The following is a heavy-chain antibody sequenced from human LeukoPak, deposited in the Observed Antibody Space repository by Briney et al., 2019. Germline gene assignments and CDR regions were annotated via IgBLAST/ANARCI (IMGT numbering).Heavy chain of an antibody. CDR3: AKARLKVEYDY. Sequence: GGSLRLSCAASGFTFNNYGMHWVRQAPGKGLEWVAIISYGGSNKHYADSVKGRFTISRDNSKNTLYLQMNSLRAEDTAVYYCAKARLKVEYDYWGQGTLVTVSS. J-gene: IGHJ4*02. CDR2: ISYGGSNK. D-gene: IGHD2/OR15-2a*01. CDR1: GFTFNNYG. V-gene: IGHV3-30*18.